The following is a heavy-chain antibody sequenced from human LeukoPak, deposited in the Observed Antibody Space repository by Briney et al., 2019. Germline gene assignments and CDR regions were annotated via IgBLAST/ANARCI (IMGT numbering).Heavy chain of an antibody. V-gene: IGHV4-4*09. CDR1: GGSISSYS. CDR2: MYTTGST. CDR3: ARDPRNAMVRGVIPSYYFDY. Sequence: PSETLSLTCTVSGGSISSYSWTWIRQPPGKGLEWIGYMYTTGSTNYNPSLKSRVTISLDLSKNQFSLKLSSVTAADTAVYYCARDPRNAMVRGVIPSYYFDYWGQGTLVTVSS. J-gene: IGHJ4*02. D-gene: IGHD3-10*01.